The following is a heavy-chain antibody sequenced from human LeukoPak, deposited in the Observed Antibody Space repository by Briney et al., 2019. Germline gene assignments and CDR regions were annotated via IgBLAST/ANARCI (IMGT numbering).Heavy chain of an antibody. CDR2: INPNSGGT. V-gene: IGHV1-2*02. Sequence: ASVKVSCKASGYTFTVYYMQWVRQAPGQGVEWMGWINPNSGGTNYAQKFQGRITMTRDTSISTAYMELNRLTSDDTAVYYCASVRSSASYHDAFDYWGQGTQVTVSS. CDR1: GYTFTVYY. CDR3: ASVRSSASYHDAFDY. D-gene: IGHD3-22*01. J-gene: IGHJ4*02.